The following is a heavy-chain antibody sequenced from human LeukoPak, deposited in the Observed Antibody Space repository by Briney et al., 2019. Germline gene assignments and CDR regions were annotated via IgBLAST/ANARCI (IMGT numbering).Heavy chain of an antibody. CDR3: ARADYYCSSTSCGFDY. D-gene: IGHD2-2*01. J-gene: IGHJ4*02. CDR2: INSDGSST. CDR1: GFTFSSYW. V-gene: IGHV3-74*01. Sequence: GESLRLSCAASGFTFSSYWMHWVRQAPGKGLVWVSRINSDGSSTSYADSVKGRFTISRDNAKNTLYLQMNSLRAEDTAVYYCARADYYCSSTSCGFDYWGQGTLVTVSS.